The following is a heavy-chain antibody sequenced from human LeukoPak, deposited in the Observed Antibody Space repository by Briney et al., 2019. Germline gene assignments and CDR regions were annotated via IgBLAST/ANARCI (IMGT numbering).Heavy chain of an antibody. Sequence: GESLKISCKVSGYSFTTYWIGWVRQIPGKGLEWMGIIYPGDSDTRYSPSFQGQVTISADKSINTAYLQWSSLKASDTAIYYCARLSSRDYEISWWFDPWGQGTLVTVSS. V-gene: IGHV5-51*01. CDR1: GYSFTTYW. J-gene: IGHJ5*02. CDR2: IYPGDSDT. CDR3: ARLSSRDYEISWWFDP. D-gene: IGHD4-17*01.